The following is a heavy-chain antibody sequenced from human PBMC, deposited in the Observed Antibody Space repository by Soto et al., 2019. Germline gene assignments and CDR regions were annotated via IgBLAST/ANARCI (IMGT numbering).Heavy chain of an antibody. J-gene: IGHJ4*02. CDR2: ISSSGSYT. V-gene: IGHV3-11*05. Sequence: PGGSLRLSCAASGFTFSDYYMSWIRQAPGRGLEWVSYISSSGSYTDYADSVKGRFTISRDNAKNSLYLQMNSLRPEDTAVYYCAADVGGYIYGLARHWGPGTLVTVSS. CDR1: GFTFSDYY. D-gene: IGHD4-17*01. CDR3: AADVGGYIYGLARH.